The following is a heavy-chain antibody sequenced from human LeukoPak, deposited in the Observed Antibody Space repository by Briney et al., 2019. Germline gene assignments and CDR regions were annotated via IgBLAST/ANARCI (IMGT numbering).Heavy chain of an antibody. Sequence: GGSLRLSCTASGFSFSSFAMNWVREVPGKGLEWVSVVTGDSGTIHYSDSVKGRFTISRGNSKNTLYLQMNNLRAEDTAVYYCAKGWSGYFRSPFDLWGQGTMVTVPS. CDR2: VTGDSGTI. CDR3: AKGWSGYFRSPFDL. D-gene: IGHD3-3*01. J-gene: IGHJ3*01. V-gene: IGHV3-23*01. CDR1: GFSFSSFA.